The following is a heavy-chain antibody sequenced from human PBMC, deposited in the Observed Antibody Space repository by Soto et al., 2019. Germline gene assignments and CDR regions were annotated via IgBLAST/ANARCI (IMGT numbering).Heavy chain of an antibody. CDR3: ARDPRYCRGDNGYSAGGKHYYYYMDV. CDR2: ISSGGSPI. V-gene: IGHV3-11*01. CDR1: GFTFSDYY. D-gene: IGHD2-15*01. J-gene: IGHJ6*03. Sequence: QVQLVESGGGLVKPGGSLRLSCAASGFTFSDYYMSWIRQAPGKGLAWVSYISSGGSPIYYTDSVKGRCTISRDNAENSLYLPMNSLRAEETAVYYCARDPRYCRGDNGYSAGGKHYYYYMDVWGKGTTVTVSS.